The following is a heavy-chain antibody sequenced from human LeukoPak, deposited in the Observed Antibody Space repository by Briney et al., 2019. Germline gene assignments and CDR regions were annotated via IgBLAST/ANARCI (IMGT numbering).Heavy chain of an antibody. CDR2: MNPNSGNT. D-gene: IGHD3-10*01. Sequence: ASAKVSCKASGYTFTSYDINWVRQATGQGLEWMGWMNPNSGNTGYAQKFQGRVTITRNTSISTAYMELSSLRSEDTAVYYCARRAERYYGSGSPPLDYWGQGTLVTVSS. V-gene: IGHV1-8*03. J-gene: IGHJ4*02. CDR1: GYTFTSYD. CDR3: ARRAERYYGSGSPPLDY.